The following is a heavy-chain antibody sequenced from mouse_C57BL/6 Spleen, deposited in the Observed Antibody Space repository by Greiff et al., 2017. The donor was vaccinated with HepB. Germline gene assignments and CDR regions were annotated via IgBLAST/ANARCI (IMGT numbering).Heavy chain of an antibody. CDR2: IYPGDGDT. J-gene: IGHJ2*01. V-gene: IGHV1-82*01. CDR1: GYAFSSSW. Sequence: VQLVESGPELVKPGASVKISCKASGYAFSSSWMNWVKQRPGKGLEWIGRIYPGDGDTNYNGKFKGKATLTADKSSSTAYMQLSSLTSEDSAVYFCAREKLGRDYWGQGTTLTVSS. CDR3: AREKLGRDY. D-gene: IGHD4-1*01.